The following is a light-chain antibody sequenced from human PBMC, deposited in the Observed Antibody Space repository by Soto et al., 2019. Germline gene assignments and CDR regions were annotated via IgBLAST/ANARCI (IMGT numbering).Light chain of an antibody. V-gene: IGLV2-14*01. CDR2: DVS. CDR3: GSYTSSSPWDV. CDR1: SSDVGGYNY. Sequence: QSALTQPASVSGSPGQSITISCTGTSSDVGGYNYVSWYQQHPGKVPKLMIYDVSNRPSGVSNRFSGSKSGNTASLTISGLQAEDEADYYCGSYTSSSPWDVFGTGTKLTVL. J-gene: IGLJ1*01.